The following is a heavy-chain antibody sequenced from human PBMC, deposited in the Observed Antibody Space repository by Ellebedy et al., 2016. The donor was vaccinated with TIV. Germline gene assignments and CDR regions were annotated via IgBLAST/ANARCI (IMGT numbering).Heavy chain of an antibody. Sequence: GESLKISCAASGFTFSSYAMSWVRQAPGKGLEWVSAISGSGGSTYYADSVKGRFTISRDNSKNTLYLQMNSLRAEDTAVYYCAKGLGSSWSTFFDYWGQGTLVTVSS. D-gene: IGHD6-13*01. V-gene: IGHV3-23*01. J-gene: IGHJ4*02. CDR1: GFTFSSYA. CDR3: AKGLGSSWSTFFDY. CDR2: ISGSGGST.